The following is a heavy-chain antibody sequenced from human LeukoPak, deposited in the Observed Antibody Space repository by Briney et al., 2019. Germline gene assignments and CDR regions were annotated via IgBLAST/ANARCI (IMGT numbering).Heavy chain of an antibody. Sequence: PSQTLSLTCTVSGGSISSGGYYWSWIRQHPGKGLEWIGYIYYSGSTYYNPSLKSRVTISVDTSKNQFSLKLSSVTAADTAVYYCASCPSYMVRGVSRPHNWFDPWGQGTLVTVSS. J-gene: IGHJ5*02. CDR2: IYYSGST. CDR3: ASCPSYMVRGVSRPHNWFDP. D-gene: IGHD3-10*01. V-gene: IGHV4-31*03. CDR1: GGSISSGGYY.